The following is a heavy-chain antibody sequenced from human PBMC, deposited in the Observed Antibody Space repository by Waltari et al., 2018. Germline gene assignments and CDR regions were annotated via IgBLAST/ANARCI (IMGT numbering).Heavy chain of an antibody. V-gene: IGHV3-23*01. Sequence: TASGFTFSNYPMTWVRQAPGKGLEWVATIGGSRGNAYYADSVRGRFAISRDNSENTLYLNMNSLRAEDTAVYYCAKDITADMIVVIVSSPDYWGQGIQVTVSS. D-gene: IGHD3-22*01. CDR1: GFTFSNYP. CDR2: IGGSRGNA. J-gene: IGHJ4*02. CDR3: AKDITADMIVVIVSSPDY.